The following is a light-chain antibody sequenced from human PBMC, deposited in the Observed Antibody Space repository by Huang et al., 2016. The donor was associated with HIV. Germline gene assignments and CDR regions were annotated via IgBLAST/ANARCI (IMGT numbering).Light chain of an antibody. CDR2: DAY. CDR1: QDITDY. J-gene: IGKJ2*01. V-gene: IGKV1-33*01. Sequence: DIQVTQSPSSLSASVGDRVTITCQASQDITDYLNWYQQTPGKAPKLLISDAYNLASGVPSRFSGTRSGKDFTLTITSLQPEDIATYYCQQYDTLPYTFGQGTKLEI. CDR3: QQYDTLPYT.